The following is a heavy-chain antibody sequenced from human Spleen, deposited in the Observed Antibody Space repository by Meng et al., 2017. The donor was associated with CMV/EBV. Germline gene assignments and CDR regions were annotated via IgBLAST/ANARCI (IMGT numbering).Heavy chain of an antibody. CDR1: SITTYY. D-gene: IGHD2-15*01. CDR2: IYYSGST. V-gene: IGHV4-59*01. CDR3: AREDRCSGNRCINTKWFDP. J-gene: IGHJ5*02. Sequence: SITTYYWSRIRQPPGQGLEWIGNIYYSGSTNYNPSLESRVTISVDTSKNQFSLKLTSVTAADTAVYYCAREDRCSGNRCINTKWFDPWGQGTLVTVSS.